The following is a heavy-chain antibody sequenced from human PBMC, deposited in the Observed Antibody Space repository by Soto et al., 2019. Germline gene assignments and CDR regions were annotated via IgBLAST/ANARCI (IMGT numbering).Heavy chain of an antibody. Sequence: EVQLVGSGGGLVQPGGSLKVSCAASGFTFGSYWMNWVRQAPGKGLVWVSRIDSDGSSTTYADSVKGRFTTSRDNAKNTLYLQRSSLRVEDTAVYYCARGRPYGMDVWGQGTTVTVSS. J-gene: IGHJ6*02. CDR2: IDSDGSST. V-gene: IGHV3-74*01. CDR3: ARGRPYGMDV. CDR1: GFTFGSYW.